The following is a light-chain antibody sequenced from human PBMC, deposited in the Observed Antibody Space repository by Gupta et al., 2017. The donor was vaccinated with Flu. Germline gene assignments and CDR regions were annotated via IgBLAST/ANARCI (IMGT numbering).Light chain of an antibody. J-gene: IGLJ3*02. CDR3: QVWKSTDGWV. Sequence: GADKIGTESVHWYQQRPGQAPVLVVYDDHYRPSGIPERFFGSNSGNTATLTISGVEAGDEADYYCQVWKSTDGWVFGGGTKLTV. CDR1: KIGTES. V-gene: IGLV3-21*02. CDR2: DDH.